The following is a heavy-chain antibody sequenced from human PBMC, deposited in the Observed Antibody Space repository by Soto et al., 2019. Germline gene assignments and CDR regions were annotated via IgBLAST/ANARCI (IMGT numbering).Heavy chain of an antibody. J-gene: IGHJ6*02. Sequence: GGSLRLSCAASGFTFSTYWMSWVRQAPGKGLEWVANIKQDGSEKYYVDSVKGRFTISRDNAKNSLYLQMNSLRAEDTAVYYCARFYYDSSGYLPSPYYYYYGMDVWGQGTTVTVSS. CDR1: GFTFSTYW. D-gene: IGHD3-22*01. V-gene: IGHV3-7*04. CDR2: IKQDGSEK. CDR3: ARFYYDSSGYLPSPYYYYYGMDV.